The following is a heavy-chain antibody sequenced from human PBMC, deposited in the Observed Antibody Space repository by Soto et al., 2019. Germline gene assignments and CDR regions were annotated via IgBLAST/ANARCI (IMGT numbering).Heavy chain of an antibody. V-gene: IGHV4-59*02. D-gene: IGHD3-10*01. CDR1: GDSVNTYF. J-gene: IGHJ5*02. CDR3: ARGGASSKWLDP. Sequence: SETLSLTCTVSGDSVNTYFWSWIRQPPGQRLGLIGFIYDGGSTKYNPSFKSRVTISLDTSKNQFFLQLSSVTAADTAVYYCARGGASSKWLDPWGQGTLVTVSS. CDR2: IYDGGST.